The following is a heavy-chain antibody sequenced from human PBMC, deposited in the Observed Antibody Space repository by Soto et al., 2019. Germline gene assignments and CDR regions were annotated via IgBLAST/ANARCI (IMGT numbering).Heavy chain of an antibody. D-gene: IGHD1-26*01. CDR1: GFSISDYG. J-gene: IGHJ6*02. V-gene: IGHV3-30*18. Sequence: QVQLVESGGGVVQPGWSLRLSCAASGFSISDYGMEWVRQAPGKGLEWVAFISYDGSNTDYADSVKGRFTIYRDNSKHTLFLQMTVLRREDTAVYYCAKGAGYRLSTVMDVWRQGTTVTVSS. CDR3: AKGAGYRLSTVMDV. CDR2: ISYDGSNT.